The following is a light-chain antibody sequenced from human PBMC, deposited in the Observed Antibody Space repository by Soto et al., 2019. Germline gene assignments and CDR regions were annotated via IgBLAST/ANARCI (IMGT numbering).Light chain of an antibody. J-gene: IGLJ3*02. CDR3: SSYAASNNFYFV. Sequence: QSVLTQPPSASGSPGQSVTISCTGTSSDVGGYNYVSWYQQYPGRAPKLMIYEVTKRPSGVPDRFSGSKSGNTASLTVSGLQAEDDADYYCSSYAASNNFYFVFGGGTQLPS. CDR2: EVT. V-gene: IGLV2-8*01. CDR1: SSDVGGYNY.